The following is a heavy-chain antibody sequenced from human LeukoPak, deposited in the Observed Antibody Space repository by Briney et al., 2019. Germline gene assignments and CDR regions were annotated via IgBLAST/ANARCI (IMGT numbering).Heavy chain of an antibody. J-gene: IGHJ3*02. V-gene: IGHV4-39*07. D-gene: IGHD1-26*01. Sequence: SETLSLTCTVSGGSISSSSYYWGWIRQPPGKGLEWIGSIYYSGSTYYNPSLKSRVTISVDTSKNQFSLKLSSVTAADTAVCYCAREIVGATGSPFHIWGQGTMVTVSS. CDR3: AREIVGATGSPFHI. CDR2: IYYSGST. CDR1: GGSISSSSYY.